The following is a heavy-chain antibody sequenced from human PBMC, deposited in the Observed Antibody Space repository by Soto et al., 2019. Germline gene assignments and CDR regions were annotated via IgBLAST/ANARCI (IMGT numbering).Heavy chain of an antibody. CDR1: GGSFSGYY. D-gene: IGHD6-6*01. Sequence: SETLSLTCAVYGGSFSGYYWSWIRQPPGKGLEWIGEINHSGSTNYNPSIKSRVTISVDTSKNQFSLKLSSVTAADTAVYYCARVHSSSFHPQYYYYYYYMDVWGKGTTVTVSS. V-gene: IGHV4-34*01. CDR3: ARVHSSSFHPQYYYYYYYMDV. J-gene: IGHJ6*03. CDR2: INHSGST.